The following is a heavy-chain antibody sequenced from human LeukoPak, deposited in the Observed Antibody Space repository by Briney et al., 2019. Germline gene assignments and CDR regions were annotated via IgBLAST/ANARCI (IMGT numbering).Heavy chain of an antibody. J-gene: IGHJ4*02. Sequence: SETLSLTCTVSGGSISSSSYYWGWIRQPPGKGLEWIGSIYYSGSTYYNPSLKSRVTISVDTSKNQFSLKLSSVTAADTAVYYRARPPIPYCSSTSCSRGVWGQGTLVTVSS. V-gene: IGHV4-39*01. CDR3: ARPPIPYCSSTSCSRGV. D-gene: IGHD2-2*01. CDR2: IYYSGST. CDR1: GGSISSSSYY.